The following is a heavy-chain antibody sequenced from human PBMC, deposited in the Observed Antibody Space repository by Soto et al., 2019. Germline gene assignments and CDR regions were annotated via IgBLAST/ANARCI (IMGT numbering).Heavy chain of an antibody. V-gene: IGHV1-18*01. CDR1: GYTFTSSG. CDR3: ARCGNWNYASDS. CDR2: ISANNGNT. D-gene: IGHD1-7*01. J-gene: IGHJ4*02. Sequence: QVQLVQYGPEVKKPGASVKVSCKTSGYTFTSSGISWVRQAPGQGLEWMGWISANNGNTNYAQIVQGRATMTTDTSTSTAYMELRSLRTDDTAVYYCARCGNWNYASDSWGQGTLVTVAS.